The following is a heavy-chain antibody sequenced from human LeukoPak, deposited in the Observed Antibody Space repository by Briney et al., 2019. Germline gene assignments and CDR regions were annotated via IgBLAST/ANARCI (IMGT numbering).Heavy chain of an antibody. D-gene: IGHD2-2*02. CDR2: INHSGST. CDR1: GYSISSGYY. V-gene: IGHV4-38-2*01. CDR3: ATTCCYSSKPKWDYYYYMDV. Sequence: SETLSLTCAVSGYSISSGYYWGWIRQPPGKGLEWIGSINHSGSTYYNPSLKSRVTISVDTSKNQFSLKLSSVTAADTAVYYCATTCCYSSKPKWDYYYYMDVWGKGTTVTVSS. J-gene: IGHJ6*03.